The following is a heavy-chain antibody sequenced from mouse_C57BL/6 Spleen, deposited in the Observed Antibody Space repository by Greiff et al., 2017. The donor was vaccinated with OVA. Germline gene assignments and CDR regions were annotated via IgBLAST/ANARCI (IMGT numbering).Heavy chain of an antibody. CDR3: AREDDGYLYYFDY. Sequence: QVQLQQPGAEPVRPGSSVKLSCKASGYTFTSYWMHWVKQRPIQGLEWIGNIDPSDSETHYNQKFKDKATLTVDKSSSTAYMQLSSLTSEDSAVYYCAREDDGYLYYFDYWGQGTTLTVSS. D-gene: IGHD2-3*01. J-gene: IGHJ2*01. CDR1: GYTFTSYW. CDR2: IDPSDSET. V-gene: IGHV1-52*01.